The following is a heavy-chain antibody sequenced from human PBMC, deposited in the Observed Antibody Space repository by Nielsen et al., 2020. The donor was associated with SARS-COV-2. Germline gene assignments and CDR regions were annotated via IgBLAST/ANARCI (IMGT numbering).Heavy chain of an antibody. CDR1: GFTFDDYA. CDR3: ARDLYGSGSSEGYYYYYGMDV. J-gene: IGHJ6*02. Sequence: GGSLRLSCAASGFTFDDYAMHWVRQAPGKGLEWVSGISWNSGSIGYADSVKGRFTISRDNAKNSLYLQMNSLRAEDTAVYYWARDLYGSGSSEGYYYYYGMDVWGQGTTVTVSS. V-gene: IGHV3-9*01. D-gene: IGHD3-10*01. CDR2: ISWNSGSI.